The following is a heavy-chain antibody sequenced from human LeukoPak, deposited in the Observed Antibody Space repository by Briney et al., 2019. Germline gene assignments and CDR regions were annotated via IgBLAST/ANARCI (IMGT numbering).Heavy chain of an antibody. CDR3: AREGVYCSGGSCLPGGYYFDY. Sequence: SQTLSLTCTVSGGSISGGDYYWSWIRQPPGKGLEWIRYIYYSGSTYYSPSLKSRLTISVDTSKNQFSLKLSSVTAADTAVYYCAREGVYCSGGSCLPGGYYFDYWGQGTLVTVSS. J-gene: IGHJ4*02. CDR1: GGSISGGDYY. D-gene: IGHD2-15*01. V-gene: IGHV4-30-4*01. CDR2: IYYSGST.